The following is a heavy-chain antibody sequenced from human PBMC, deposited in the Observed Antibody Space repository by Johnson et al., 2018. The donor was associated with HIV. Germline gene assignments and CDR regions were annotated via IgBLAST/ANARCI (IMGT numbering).Heavy chain of an antibody. D-gene: IGHD2-15*01. Sequence: QVHLVESGGGVVQPGRSLRLSCAASGFTFSSYAMHWVRQAPGKGLEWVAVISYAGSNKYYADSVKGRFTISRDNSKNTLYLQMNSLKTEDTAVYYCVRCYYDSGGSCYDAFDIWGQGTMVTVSS. J-gene: IGHJ3*02. CDR2: ISYAGSNK. CDR3: VRCYYDSGGSCYDAFDI. CDR1: GFTFSSYA. V-gene: IGHV3-30-3*01.